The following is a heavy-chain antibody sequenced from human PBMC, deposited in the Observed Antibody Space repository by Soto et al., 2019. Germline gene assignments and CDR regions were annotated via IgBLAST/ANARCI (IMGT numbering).Heavy chain of an antibody. CDR1: GGSMSSYY. CDR3: ARADPAASVGY. D-gene: IGHD2-2*01. Sequence: SLTCTVSGGSMSSYYWTWLRQSPGRGLEWIGYISYSGSTYYNPSLKSRVTISADTSKTQFSLRMNSMIAADTAVYYCARADPAASVGYWGQGTLVTVSS. CDR2: ISYSGST. V-gene: IGHV4-59*01. J-gene: IGHJ4*02.